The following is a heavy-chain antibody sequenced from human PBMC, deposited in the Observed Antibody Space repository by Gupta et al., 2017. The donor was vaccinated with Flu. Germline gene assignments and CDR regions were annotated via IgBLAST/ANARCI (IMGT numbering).Heavy chain of an antibody. V-gene: IGHV3-23*01. D-gene: IGHD3-16*01. CDR3: SKGGSPMDV. J-gene: IGHJ6*03. Sequence: GRFTISRDNSKNTLYLQMNSLRAEETAVYYCSKGGSPMDVWGKGTKVTV.